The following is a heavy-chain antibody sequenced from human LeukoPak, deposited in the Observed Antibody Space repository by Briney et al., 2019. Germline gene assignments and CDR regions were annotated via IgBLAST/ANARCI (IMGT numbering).Heavy chain of an antibody. Sequence: GGSLRLSCAASGFSLSAYGVHWVRQAPGKGLEWVAVIWYDGTSKDYAVSVKGRFTFSRDNSKNTLYLQMNSLTVEDTAVYYCARVSNSGWVDYWGQGTLVTVSS. CDR1: GFSLSAYG. V-gene: IGHV3-33*01. CDR3: ARVSNSGWVDY. CDR2: IWYDGTSK. D-gene: IGHD6-19*01. J-gene: IGHJ4*02.